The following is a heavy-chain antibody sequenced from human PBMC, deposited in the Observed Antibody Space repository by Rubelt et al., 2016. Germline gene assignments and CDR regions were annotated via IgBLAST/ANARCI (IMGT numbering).Heavy chain of an antibody. CDR3: GRGDRSVQLLSSH. J-gene: IGHJ4*02. D-gene: IGHD2/OR15-2a*01. Sequence: TCNVSNYSISSNYFWVWVRQPPGKGLEWIGSIYHTGTTYYSASLESRVIISVDTSKNQFSLRLTSVTAADTAMDYCGRGDRSVQLLSSHWGQGILVTVSS. CDR2: IYHTGTT. CDR1: NYSISSNYF. V-gene: IGHV4-38-2*02.